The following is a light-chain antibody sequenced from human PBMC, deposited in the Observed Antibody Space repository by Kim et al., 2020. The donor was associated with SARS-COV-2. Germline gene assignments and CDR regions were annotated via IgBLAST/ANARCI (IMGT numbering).Light chain of an antibody. CDR2: GAS. J-gene: IGKJ4*01. Sequence: SPGERATLSCRASQSVTSNYLAWYQQKPGQAPRLLIYGASSRASGMPDRFSGSGSGTDFTLTISRLEPEDSAVYFCQQYGSPLLTFGGGTKVDIK. CDR3: QQYGSPLLT. V-gene: IGKV3-20*01. CDR1: QSVTSNY.